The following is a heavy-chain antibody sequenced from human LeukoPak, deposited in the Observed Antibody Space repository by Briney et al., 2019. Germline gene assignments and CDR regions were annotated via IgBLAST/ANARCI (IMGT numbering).Heavy chain of an antibody. J-gene: IGHJ4*02. CDR2: IRSSADST. V-gene: IGHV3-23*01. CDR3: AKDRLPETYYGSGGNDY. CDR1: GFSFSSYA. D-gene: IGHD3-10*01. Sequence: GGSLRLFCAASGFSFSSYAMNWVRQAPGKGLEWVSCIRSSADSTYYADSVKGRFTISRDNSKNTLFLQINSLRAEDTAVYYCAKDRLPETYYGSGGNDYWGQGTLVTVSS.